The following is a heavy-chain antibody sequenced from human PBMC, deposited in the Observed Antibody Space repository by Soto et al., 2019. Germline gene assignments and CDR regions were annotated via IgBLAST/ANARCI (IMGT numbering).Heavy chain of an antibody. D-gene: IGHD3-9*01. CDR3: AKGEYYDILPHYFDY. CDR2: ISGSGGRT. V-gene: IGHV3-23*01. Sequence: GGSLRLSCAASGFTFSSYAMSWVRQAPGKGLEWVSAISGSGGRTYYADSVKGRFTISRDNSKNTLYLQMNSLRAEDTAVYYCAKGEYYDILPHYFDYWGQGTLVTVSS. J-gene: IGHJ4*02. CDR1: GFTFSSYA.